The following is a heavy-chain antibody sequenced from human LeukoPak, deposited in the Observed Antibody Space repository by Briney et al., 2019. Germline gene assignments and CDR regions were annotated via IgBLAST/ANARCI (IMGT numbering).Heavy chain of an antibody. CDR1: VYACTNYA. V-gene: IGHV7-4-1*02. CDR2: INTNTGNP. CDR3: VAHRVGAWFG. D-gene: IGHD3-16*01. Sequence: ASVTVSCKGSVYACTNYAICWVRQPPGQGLEWMGWINTNTGNPMYAQGFTGRFAFSLDTSVSTTFLQISSLKAEDTAVFYCVAHRVGAWFGWGQGTLVTVSS. J-gene: IGHJ4*02.